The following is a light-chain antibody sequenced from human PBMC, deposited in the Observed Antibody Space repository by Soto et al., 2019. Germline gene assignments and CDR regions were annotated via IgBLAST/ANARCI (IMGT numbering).Light chain of an antibody. Sequence: SYELTQSPSVSVAPGQTARITCGGNNIESKSVHWYQQKPGQAPVLVVYDDSDRPSGIPERFSGSNSGNTATLTISRVEAGEEADDYCQVWHASSDHVVFGGGTKLTVL. J-gene: IGLJ2*01. V-gene: IGLV3-21*02. CDR1: NIESKS. CDR3: QVWHASSDHVV. CDR2: DDS.